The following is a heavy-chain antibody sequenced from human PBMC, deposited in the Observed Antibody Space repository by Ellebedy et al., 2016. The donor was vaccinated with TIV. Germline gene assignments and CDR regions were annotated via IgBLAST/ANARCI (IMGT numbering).Heavy chain of an antibody. CDR1: EFTFSGYW. J-gene: IGHJ1*01. Sequence: GGSLRLSCAASEFTFSGYWMSWVRQAPGKGLEWVAVMSYDGGDKYYTESVRGRFTISRGNSKSTLFLQMNSLRPEDTAVYYCARDITAVAGILIQYFQHWGQGTLISVPS. CDR2: MSYDGGDK. CDR3: ARDITAVAGILIQYFQH. V-gene: IGHV3-30*03. D-gene: IGHD6-19*01.